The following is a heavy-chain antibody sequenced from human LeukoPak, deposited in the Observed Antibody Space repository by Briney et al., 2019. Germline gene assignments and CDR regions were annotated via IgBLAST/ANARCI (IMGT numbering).Heavy chain of an antibody. CDR2: IYYSGST. CDR3: ARYGAYFDY. Sequence: SETLSLTCTVSGGSISSYYWSWIRQPPGKGLEWIGYIYYSGSTNYNPSLKSRVTISVDTSKNQFSLKLNSVTAADTAVYYCARYGAYFDYWGQGTLVTVSS. V-gene: IGHV4-59*01. J-gene: IGHJ4*02. D-gene: IGHD3-10*01. CDR1: GGSISSYY.